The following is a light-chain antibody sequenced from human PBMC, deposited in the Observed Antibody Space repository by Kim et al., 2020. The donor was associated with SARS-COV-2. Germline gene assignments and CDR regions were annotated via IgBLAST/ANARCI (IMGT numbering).Light chain of an antibody. Sequence: AIRITQSPSSLSASTGDRVTITCRANQGISSYLAWYQQKPGKAPKLLIYAASTLQSGVPSRFSGSGSGTDFTLTISCLQSEDFATYSYQQYYNYLLTFGPWDNVY. CDR3: QQYYNYLLT. CDR1: QGISSY. V-gene: IGKV1-8*01. J-gene: IGKJ3*01. CDR2: AAS.